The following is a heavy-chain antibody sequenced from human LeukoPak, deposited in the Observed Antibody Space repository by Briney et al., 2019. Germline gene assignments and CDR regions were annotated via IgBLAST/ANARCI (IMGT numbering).Heavy chain of an antibody. D-gene: IGHD6-13*01. CDR3: ARGLGSSSWSAGSWFDP. J-gene: IGHJ5*02. CDR2: INPNSGGT. V-gene: IGHV1-2*02. CDR1: GYTFTGYY. Sequence: GASVKVSCKASGYTFTGYYMHWVRQAPGQGLEWMGWINPNSGGTNYAQKFQGRVTMTRDTSISTAYMELSRLRSDDTAVYYCARGLGSSSWSAGSWFDPWGQGTLVTVSS.